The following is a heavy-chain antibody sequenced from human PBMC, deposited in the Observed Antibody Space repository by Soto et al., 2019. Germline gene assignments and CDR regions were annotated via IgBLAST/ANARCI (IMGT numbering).Heavy chain of an antibody. D-gene: IGHD3-3*01. CDR3: ATDPHKKRFLKWLLGDVDKTAADVLDS. CDR2: IKSNTDGGAP. Sequence: EVQLVESGGGLVKPGGSLRLSCAASGFPFNNAWMKWVRQAPGKGLEWVGRIKSNTDGGAPDYAAAVKGRFTISRDDSKDTLYLHMNSLKAEDTAVYYCATDPHKKRFLKWLLGDVDKTAADVLDSWGQGTLVTVSS. CDR1: GFPFNNAW. V-gene: IGHV3-15*07. J-gene: IGHJ4*02.